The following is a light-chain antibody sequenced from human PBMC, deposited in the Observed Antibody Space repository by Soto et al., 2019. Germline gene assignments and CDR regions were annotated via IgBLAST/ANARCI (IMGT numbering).Light chain of an antibody. CDR3: QQRSNWPMT. J-gene: IGKJ1*01. V-gene: IGKV3-11*01. CDR2: DAS. CDR1: QSVSSY. Sequence: EIVLTHSPGTLSFSPVDTATLSCRASQSVSSYLAWYQQKPGQAPRLLIYDASNRATGIPARFSGSGSGTDFTLTISSLEPEDFAVYYCQQRSNWPMTFGQGTKVDIK.